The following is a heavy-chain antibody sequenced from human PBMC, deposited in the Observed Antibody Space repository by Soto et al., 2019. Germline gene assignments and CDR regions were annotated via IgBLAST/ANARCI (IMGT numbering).Heavy chain of an antibody. CDR1: GGSISSYY. J-gene: IGHJ4*02. CDR3: ARRYGSAIDY. D-gene: IGHD1-26*01. Sequence: PSETLSLTCTVSGGSISSYYWYWIRQPPGKGLEWIGSIYYSGSTYYNPSLKSRVTISVDTSKNQFSLKLSSVTAADTAVYYCARRYGSAIDYWGQGTLVTVSS. CDR2: IYYSGST. V-gene: IGHV4-39*01.